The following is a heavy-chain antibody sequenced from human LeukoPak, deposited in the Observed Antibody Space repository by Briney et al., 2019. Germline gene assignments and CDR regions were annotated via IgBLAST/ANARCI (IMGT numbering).Heavy chain of an antibody. D-gene: IGHD5-12*01. CDR2: INPNSGGT. Sequence: ASVKVSCKASGGTSTSYAIAWVRQAPGQGLEWMGWINPNSGGTNYAQKFQGRVTMTRDTSISTAYMELSRLRSDDTAVYYCASNGYSGYEELDYWGQGTLVTVSS. V-gene: IGHV1-2*02. CDR3: ASNGYSGYEELDY. CDR1: GGTSTSYA. J-gene: IGHJ4*02.